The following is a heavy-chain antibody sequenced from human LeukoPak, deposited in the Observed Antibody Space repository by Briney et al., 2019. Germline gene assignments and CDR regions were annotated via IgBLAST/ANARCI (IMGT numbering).Heavy chain of an antibody. CDR1: GYTFTSYD. J-gene: IGHJ4*02. V-gene: IGHV1-8*01. CDR3: ARDSTDSSSPYFDY. Sequence: ASVKVSCKASGYTFTSYDINWVRQATGQGLEWMGWMNPNSGNTGYAQKFQGRVTMTRNTSISTAYMELSSLRSEDTAVYYCARDSTDSSSPYFDYWGQGTLVTVSS. D-gene: IGHD6-6*01. CDR2: MNPNSGNT.